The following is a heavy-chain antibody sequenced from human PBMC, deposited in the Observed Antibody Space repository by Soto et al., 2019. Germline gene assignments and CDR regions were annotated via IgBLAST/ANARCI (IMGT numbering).Heavy chain of an antibody. Sequence: SGGSLRLSCAASGFTFSSYAMSWVRQAPGKGLEWVSAISGSGGSTYYADSVKGRFTISRDNSKNTLYLQMNSLRAEDTAVYYCAIHQYYYDSSGYYTNWGQGTMVTVPS. CDR1: GFTFSSYA. J-gene: IGHJ3*01. CDR2: ISGSGGST. CDR3: AIHQYYYDSSGYYTN. D-gene: IGHD3-22*01. V-gene: IGHV3-23*01.